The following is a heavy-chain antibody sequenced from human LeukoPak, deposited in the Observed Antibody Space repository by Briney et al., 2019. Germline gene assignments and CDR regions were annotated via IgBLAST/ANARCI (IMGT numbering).Heavy chain of an antibody. CDR3: ARDRLIGTSSVTTYY. V-gene: IGHV1-69*13. J-gene: IGHJ4*02. D-gene: IGHD4-11*01. CDR1: GGTFSSYA. Sequence: GASVKVSCKASGGTFSSYAISWVRQAPGQGLEWMGGIIPIFGTANYAQKFQGRVTITADESTSTAYMELSSLRSEDTAVYYCARDRLIGTSSVTTYYWGQGTLVTVSS. CDR2: IIPIFGTA.